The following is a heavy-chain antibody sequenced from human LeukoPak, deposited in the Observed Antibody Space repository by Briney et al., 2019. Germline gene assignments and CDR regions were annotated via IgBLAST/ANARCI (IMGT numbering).Heavy chain of an antibody. CDR1: GFTFSSYG. CDR2: IWYDGNNK. CDR3: AKVPISYSSGLFDY. J-gene: IGHJ4*02. V-gene: IGHV3-33*06. D-gene: IGHD6-19*01. Sequence: GGSLRLSCAASGFTFSSYGMHWVRQAPGEGVEWVAVIWYDGNNKYYAHSVEARFTISRDNSKNTLFLQMNSLRAEDTAVYFCAKVPISYSSGLFDYWGQGTLVTVSS.